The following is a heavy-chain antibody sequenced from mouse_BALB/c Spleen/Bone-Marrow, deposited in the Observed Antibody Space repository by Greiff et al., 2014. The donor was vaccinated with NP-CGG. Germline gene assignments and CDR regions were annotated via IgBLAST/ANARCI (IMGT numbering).Heavy chain of an antibody. Sequence: QVQLKESGPGLVAPSQSLSLTCTVSGFSLTNYGVHWARQPPGKGLEWLGVIWAGGSTNYNSALMSRLSISKDNSKSQVFLQMNSLQADDTAMYYCAREGGTGFASWGQGTLVTVSA. D-gene: IGHD4-1*01. CDR3: AREGGTGFAS. V-gene: IGHV2-9*02. CDR1: GFSLTNYG. CDR2: IWAGGST. J-gene: IGHJ3*01.